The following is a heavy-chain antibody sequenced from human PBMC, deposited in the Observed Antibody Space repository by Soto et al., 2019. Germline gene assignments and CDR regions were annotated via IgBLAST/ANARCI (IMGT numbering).Heavy chain of an antibody. CDR1: GYTFTHYG. D-gene: IGHD2-15*01. CDR3: ARHLHSGGKDWYFDI. J-gene: IGHJ2*01. CDR2: INSFSGDT. Sequence: QVQLVQSGAEVKKPGASVKVSCKASGYTFTHYGITWVRQAPGQGLEWMGWINSFSGDTNYPQKLQGRLTMTTDTSTNTVYMELRNLRSDDTAVYYCARHLHSGGKDWYFDIWGRGPLVTVSS. V-gene: IGHV1-18*01.